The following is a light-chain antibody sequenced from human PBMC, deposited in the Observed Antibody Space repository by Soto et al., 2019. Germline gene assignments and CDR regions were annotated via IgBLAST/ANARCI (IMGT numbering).Light chain of an antibody. J-gene: IGKJ5*01. CDR1: QGVXIH. V-gene: IGKV3-11*01. CDR3: QQRSSWPST. Sequence: TVLTKSAATVSLSLGESVTLSCRASQGVXIHLGWDQQKPGQAPRVLXDNAINMATGSPARLSGSGSGTDFTLTISSLEPEDFAVYYCQQRSSWPSTFGQGTRLEIK. CDR2: NAI.